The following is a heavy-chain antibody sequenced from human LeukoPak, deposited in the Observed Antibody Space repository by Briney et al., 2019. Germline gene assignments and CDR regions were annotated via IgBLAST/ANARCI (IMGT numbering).Heavy chain of an antibody. CDR2: ISGSGGST. Sequence: GGSLRLSCAASGFTFSSYAMSWVRQAPGKGPHSVSAISGSGGSTYYAASVKGRFTISRDNSKNTLYLQMSSLRAEDTAVYYCVGKVTGSGSYYPPDFDYWGQGTLVTVSS. J-gene: IGHJ4*02. CDR3: VGKVTGSGSYYPPDFDY. D-gene: IGHD3-10*01. V-gene: IGHV3-23*01. CDR1: GFTFSSYA.